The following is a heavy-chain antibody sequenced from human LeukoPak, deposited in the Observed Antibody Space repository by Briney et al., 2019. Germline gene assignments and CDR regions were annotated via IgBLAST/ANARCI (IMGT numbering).Heavy chain of an antibody. J-gene: IGHJ4*02. CDR1: GFSFNTYP. Sequence: GGSLRLSCAASGFSFNTYPMHWVRQAPGKGLEWVAVISNDGNNKYYADSVKGRFTISRDNSNNTLSLQMNGLRVENTAVYYCARPDDSESFYRANHYWGRGTLVTVS. CDR3: ARPDDSESFYRANHY. V-gene: IGHV3-30*04. D-gene: IGHD3-10*01. CDR2: ISNDGNNK.